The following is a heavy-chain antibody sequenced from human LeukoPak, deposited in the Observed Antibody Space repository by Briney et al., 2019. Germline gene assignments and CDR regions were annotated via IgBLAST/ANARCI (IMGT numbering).Heavy chain of an antibody. J-gene: IGHJ5*02. CDR2: IKTDGSST. CDR1: GFTFSSYW. V-gene: IGHV3-74*01. CDR3: ATFSYAGNAGGSAGS. D-gene: IGHD4-23*01. Sequence: HPGGSLRLSCAASGFTFSSYWMHWVRQVPGKGLMWVSRIKTDGSSTSYADSVKGQFTISRDNAKNTLYLQMNSLRAEDTAVYYCATFSYAGNAGGSAGSWGQGTLVTVSS.